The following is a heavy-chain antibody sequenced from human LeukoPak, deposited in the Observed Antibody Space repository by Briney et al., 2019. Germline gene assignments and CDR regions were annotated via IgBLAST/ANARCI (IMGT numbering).Heavy chain of an antibody. J-gene: IGHJ3*02. CDR3: GRVGGRSKAAKGDAFDI. Sequence: GGSLRLSCAASGFTFSSYSMNWVRQAPGRGLEWVSSISSGSTYMYYADSVKGRFTISRDNAQNSMYLQMNSLRAEDTAVYYCGRVGGRSKAAKGDAFDIWGQGTMVVVSS. D-gene: IGHD6-6*01. V-gene: IGHV3-21*01. CDR1: GFTFSSYS. CDR2: ISSGSTYM.